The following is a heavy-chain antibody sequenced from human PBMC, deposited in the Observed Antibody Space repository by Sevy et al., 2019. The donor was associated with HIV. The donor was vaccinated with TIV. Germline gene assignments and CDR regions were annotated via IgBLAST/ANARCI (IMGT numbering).Heavy chain of an antibody. CDR2: IYYSGST. CDR3: ARGGADSSGYFY. Sequence: SETLSLTCTVSDGSISSYYWSWIRQPPGKGLEWIGYIYYSGSTNYNPSLKSRVTISVDTSKNQFSLKLSSVTAADTAVYYCARGGADSSGYFYWGQGTLVTVSS. D-gene: IGHD3-22*01. J-gene: IGHJ4*02. CDR1: DGSISSYY. V-gene: IGHV4-59*13.